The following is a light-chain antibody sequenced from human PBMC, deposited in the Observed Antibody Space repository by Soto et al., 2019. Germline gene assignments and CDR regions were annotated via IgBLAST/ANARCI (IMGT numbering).Light chain of an antibody. J-gene: IGKJ1*01. V-gene: IGKV3-15*01. CDR1: QSVSSS. Sequence: EIVLTQSPATLSVSPGERVTLSCRASQSVSSSLAWYQQKPGQASRLLIYGASSRATGIPARFSGSGSGTEFTLTISSLQSEDFAVYYCHQYDNWLRTFGQGTKVEIK. CDR3: HQYDNWLRT. CDR2: GAS.